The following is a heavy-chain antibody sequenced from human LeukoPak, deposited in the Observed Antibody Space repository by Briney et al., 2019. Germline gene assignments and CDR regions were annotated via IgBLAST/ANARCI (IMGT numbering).Heavy chain of an antibody. D-gene: IGHD3-16*02. Sequence: SETLSLTCTVSGGSISSYYWSWIRPPPGRGLEWIGYIYYSGSTNYNPSLKSRVTISVDTSKNQFSLKLSSVTAAYTAVYYCARVVADYVWGSYRRNLFDPWGQGTLVTVSS. CDR2: IYYSGST. V-gene: IGHV4-59*01. CDR3: ARVVADYVWGSYRRNLFDP. J-gene: IGHJ5*02. CDR1: GGSISSYY.